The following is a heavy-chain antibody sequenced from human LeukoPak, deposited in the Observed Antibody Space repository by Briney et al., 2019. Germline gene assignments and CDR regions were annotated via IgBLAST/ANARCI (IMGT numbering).Heavy chain of an antibody. CDR2: IIPIFGTA. V-gene: IGHV1-69*01. D-gene: IGHD3-22*01. J-gene: IGHJ4*02. CDR3: ASAYYDSSGYYYDFDY. CDR1: GGTFSSYA. Sequence: SVKVSCKASGGTFSSYAISWVRQAPGQGLEWMGGIIPIFGTANYAQKFQGRVTITADESTSTAYMELSSLRSEDTAVYYCASAYYDSSGYYYDFDYWGQGTLVAVSS.